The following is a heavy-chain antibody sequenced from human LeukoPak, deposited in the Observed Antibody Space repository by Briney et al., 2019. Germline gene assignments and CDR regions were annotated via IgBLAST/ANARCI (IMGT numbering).Heavy chain of an antibody. CDR1: GGSISSSSYY. CDR2: IYYSGST. J-gene: IGHJ5*02. Sequence: PSETLSLTCTVSGGSISSSSYYWGWIRQPPGRGLEWIGSIYYSGSTYYNPSLKSRVTISVDTSKNQFSLKLSSVTAADTAVYYCARVLGWYSSSLQYNWFDPWGQGTLVTVSS. D-gene: IGHD6-13*01. CDR3: ARVLGWYSSSLQYNWFDP. V-gene: IGHV4-39*01.